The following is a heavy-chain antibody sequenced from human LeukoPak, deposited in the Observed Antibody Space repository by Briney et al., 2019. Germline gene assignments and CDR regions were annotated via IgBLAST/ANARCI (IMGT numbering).Heavy chain of an antibody. CDR3: ATVYRASRGYSYGFRSGFDP. CDR2: INPSGGST. CDR1: GYTFTSYY. D-gene: IGHD5-18*01. V-gene: IGHV1-46*01. Sequence: GASVKVSCKASGYTFTSYYMHWVRQAPGQGLEWMGIINPSGGSTSYAQKFQGRVTMTEDTSTDTAYMELSSLRSEDTAVYYCATVYRASRGYSYGFRSGFDPWGQGTLVTVSS. J-gene: IGHJ5*02.